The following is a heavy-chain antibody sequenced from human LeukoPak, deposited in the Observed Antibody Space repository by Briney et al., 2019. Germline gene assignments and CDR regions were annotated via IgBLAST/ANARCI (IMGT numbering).Heavy chain of an antibody. V-gene: IGHV3-30*04. Sequence: GRSLRLSCAASGFTFSSYAMHGVRQAPGKGLEWVGVISYDGSNKYYADSVKGRFTISRDNSKNTLYLQMNSLRAGDTAVYYCARPNLGYCSSTSCYKGAFDIWGQGTMVTVSS. D-gene: IGHD2-2*02. CDR1: GFTFSSYA. J-gene: IGHJ3*02. CDR2: ISYDGSNK. CDR3: ARPNLGYCSSTSCYKGAFDI.